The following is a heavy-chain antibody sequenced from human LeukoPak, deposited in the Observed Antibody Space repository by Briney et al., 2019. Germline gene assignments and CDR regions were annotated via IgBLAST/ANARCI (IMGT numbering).Heavy chain of an antibody. D-gene: IGHD3/OR15-3a*01. CDR3: AREKIWTHAFDI. CDR1: GFTFSSYS. CDR2: ISSSSSYI. V-gene: IGHV3-21*04. Sequence: PGGSLRLSCAASGFTFSSYSMNWVCQAPGKGLEWVSSISSSSSYIYYADSVKGRFTISRDNAKNSLYLQMNSLRSEDTAVYYCAREKIWTHAFDIWGQGTMVTVSS. J-gene: IGHJ3*02.